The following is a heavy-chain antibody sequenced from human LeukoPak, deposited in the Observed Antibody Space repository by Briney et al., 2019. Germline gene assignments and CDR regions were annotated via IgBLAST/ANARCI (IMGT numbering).Heavy chain of an antibody. V-gene: IGHV3-33*01. CDR1: GFTFSSYG. D-gene: IGHD5-18*01. CDR2: IWYDGSNK. J-gene: IGHJ6*02. Sequence: GGSLRLSCAASGFTFSSYGMHWVRQAPGKGLEWVAVIWYDGSNKYYADSVKGRFTISRDNAKNSLYLQMNSLRAEDTAVYYCAREGYSYGPFHVYYGMDVWGQGTTVTVSS. CDR3: AREGYSYGPFHVYYGMDV.